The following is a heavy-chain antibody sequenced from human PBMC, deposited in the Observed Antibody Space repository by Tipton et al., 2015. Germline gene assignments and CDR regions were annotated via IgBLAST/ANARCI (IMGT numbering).Heavy chain of an antibody. J-gene: IGHJ4*02. Sequence: SLRLSCNVSGGAISTDNWWNWVRQSPGKGLEWIGEIYHSGSTNYNPTLKSRVTISVDTSKNQFSLKLSSATAADTAVYYCARETPRIGANFFDSWGQGTLVTVSS. D-gene: IGHD2-15*01. CDR1: GGAISTDNW. CDR2: IYHSGST. CDR3: ARETPRIGANFFDS. V-gene: IGHV4-4*02.